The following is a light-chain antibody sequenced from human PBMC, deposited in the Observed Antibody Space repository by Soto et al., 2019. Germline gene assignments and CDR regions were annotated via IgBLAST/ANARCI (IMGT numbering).Light chain of an antibody. J-gene: IGKJ5*01. Sequence: AIQLTQSPSSLSASVGDRVTITCRASQDISNTLAWYQHKPGRAPTLVIFDASPLESGVPSRFTGSASGTHFTLTISSLQPEDFATYVGQQCKSYPITFGQGTRVEVK. CDR2: DAS. CDR3: QQCKSYPIT. V-gene: IGKV1-13*02. CDR1: QDISNT.